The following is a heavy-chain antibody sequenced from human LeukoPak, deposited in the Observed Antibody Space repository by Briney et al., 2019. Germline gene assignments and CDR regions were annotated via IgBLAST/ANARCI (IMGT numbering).Heavy chain of an antibody. CDR3: ARDGSIAALDC. CDR1: GYTFTGYY. Sequence: GASVKVSCKASGYTFTGYYMHWVRQAPGQGLEWMGWINPNSGGTNCAQKFQGRVTMTRDTSVSTAYMELSRLRSDDTAVYYCARDGSIAALDCWGQGTLVTVSS. J-gene: IGHJ4*02. D-gene: IGHD6-6*01. V-gene: IGHV1-2*02. CDR2: INPNSGGT.